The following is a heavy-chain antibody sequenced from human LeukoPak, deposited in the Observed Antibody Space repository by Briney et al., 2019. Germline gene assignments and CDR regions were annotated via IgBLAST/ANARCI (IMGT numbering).Heavy chain of an antibody. CDR2: IYYSGST. J-gene: IGHJ4*02. CDR3: AGSIVVVTAIPF. D-gene: IGHD2-21*02. CDR1: GGSISSSSYY. Sequence: SETLSLTCTVSGGSISSSSYYWGWIRQPPGTGLEWIGSIYYSGSTYYNPSLKSRVTISVDTSKNQFSLKLSSVTAADTVVYYCAGSIVVVTAIPFWGQGTLVTVSS. V-gene: IGHV4-39*01.